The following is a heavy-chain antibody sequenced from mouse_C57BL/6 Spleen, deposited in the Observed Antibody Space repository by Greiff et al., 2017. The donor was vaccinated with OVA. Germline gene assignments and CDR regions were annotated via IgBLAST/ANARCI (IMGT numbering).Heavy chain of an antibody. D-gene: IGHD1-1*01. CDR2: INYDGSST. CDR1: GFTFSDYY. Sequence: DVMLVESEGGLVQPGSSMKLSCTASGFTFSDYYMAWVRQVPEKGLEWVANINYDGSSTYYLDSLKSRFIISRDNAKNILYLQMSSLKSEDTATYYCARIPSSYWYFDVWGTGTTVTVSS. V-gene: IGHV5-16*01. CDR3: ARIPSSYWYFDV. J-gene: IGHJ1*03.